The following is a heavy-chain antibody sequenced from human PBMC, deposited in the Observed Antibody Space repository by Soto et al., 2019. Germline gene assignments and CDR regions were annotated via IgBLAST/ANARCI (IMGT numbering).Heavy chain of an antibody. CDR1: GGSISSGGYS. CDR3: ARPTTSATWAAFNI. V-gene: IGHV4-30-2*05. Sequence: PSETLSLTCAVSGGSISSGGYSWSWIRQPPGKGLEWIGYIYHSGSTYYNPSLKSRVTMSVDTSKNQFSLKLSSVTAADTAVYFCARPTTSATWAAFNIWGQGTMVTVSS. CDR2: IYHSGST. J-gene: IGHJ3*02. D-gene: IGHD1-1*01.